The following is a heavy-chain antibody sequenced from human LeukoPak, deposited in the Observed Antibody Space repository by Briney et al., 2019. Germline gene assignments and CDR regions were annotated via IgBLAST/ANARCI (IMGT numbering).Heavy chain of an antibody. Sequence: SETLSLTCTVSDGSFSSYYWSWIRQPAGKGLEWIGRIYTSGSTNYNPSLKSRVTMSVDTSKNQFSLKLSSVTAADTAVYYCARDLAVVVVAAPGHNWFDPWGHGTLVTVSS. CDR2: IYTSGST. CDR3: ARDLAVVVVAAPGHNWFDP. J-gene: IGHJ5*02. V-gene: IGHV4-4*07. D-gene: IGHD2-15*01. CDR1: DGSFSSYY.